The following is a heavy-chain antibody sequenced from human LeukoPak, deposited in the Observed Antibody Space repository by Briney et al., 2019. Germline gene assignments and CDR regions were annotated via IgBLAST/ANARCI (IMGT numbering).Heavy chain of an antibody. Sequence: SETLSLTCSISGDSISTYYWSWIRQTPGKGLEWIGYIYYSGDTNYNPSLKSRVTISVDTSKNQFSLKLSSVTAADTAVYYCARGLVVPAAPRRSVYFDYWGQGTLVTVSS. CDR2: IYYSGDT. V-gene: IGHV4-59*01. CDR3: ARGLVVPAAPRRSVYFDY. D-gene: IGHD2-2*01. J-gene: IGHJ4*02. CDR1: GDSISTYY.